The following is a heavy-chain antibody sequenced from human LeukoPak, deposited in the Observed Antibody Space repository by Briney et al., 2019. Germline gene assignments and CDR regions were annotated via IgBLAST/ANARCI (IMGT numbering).Heavy chain of an antibody. D-gene: IGHD2-21*01. CDR1: GFTVNSNY. V-gene: IGHV3-66*01. Sequence: EGSLRLSCAASGFTVNSNYMTWVRQAPGKGLEWVSVIQSGGSTYYADSVKGRFTISRDNSKNSLYLQMNSLRAEDTAVYYCARGLSDNCFDPWGQGTLVTVSS. CDR3: ARGLSDNCFDP. CDR2: IQSGGST. J-gene: IGHJ5*02.